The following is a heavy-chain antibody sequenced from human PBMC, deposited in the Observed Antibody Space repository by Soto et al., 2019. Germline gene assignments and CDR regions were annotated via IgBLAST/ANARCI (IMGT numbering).Heavy chain of an antibody. CDR3: ARGSGYCGSTSCYIFDP. CDR2: IHYSGTT. J-gene: IGHJ5*02. CDR1: GSSISSYY. Sequence: SETLSLTCTVSGSSISSYYWIWIRQPPGKGLEWIGFIHYSGTTNHHPSLKSRVSMSVDTSKNQFPLKLNSVTAADTAVYYCARGSGYCGSTSCYIFDPGGQGPRVTVSS. D-gene: IGHD2-2*01. V-gene: IGHV4-59*01.